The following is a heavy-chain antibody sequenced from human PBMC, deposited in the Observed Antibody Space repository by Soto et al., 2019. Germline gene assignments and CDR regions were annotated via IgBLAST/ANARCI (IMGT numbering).Heavy chain of an antibody. CDR1: GGSFSGYY. J-gene: IGHJ6*03. CDR3: ARAPSYGDYSYYYYMDV. Sequence: ETLSLTCAVYGGSFSGYYWSWIRQPPGKGLEWIGEINHSGSTNYNPSLKSRVTISVDTSKNQFSLKLSSVTAADTAVYYCARAPSYGDYSYYYYMDVWGKGTTVTVSS. D-gene: IGHD4-17*01. V-gene: IGHV4-34*01. CDR2: INHSGST.